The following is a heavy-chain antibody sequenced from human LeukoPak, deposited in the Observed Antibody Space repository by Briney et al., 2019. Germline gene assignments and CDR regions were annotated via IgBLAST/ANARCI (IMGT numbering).Heavy chain of an antibody. V-gene: IGHV4-59*01. CDR2: IYYSGST. CDR3: ARASDSSGYFQAFDI. J-gene: IGHJ3*02. CDR1: GGSISSYY. Sequence: SETLSLTCTVSGGSISSYYWNWIRQPRGKGLEWIGYIYYSGSTNYNPSLKSRVTISVDTSRNQFSLKLSSVTAADTAVYYCARASDSSGYFQAFDIWGQGTMVTVSS. D-gene: IGHD3-22*01.